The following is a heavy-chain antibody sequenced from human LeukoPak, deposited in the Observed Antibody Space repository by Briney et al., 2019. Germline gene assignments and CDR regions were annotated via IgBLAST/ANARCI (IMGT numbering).Heavy chain of an antibody. Sequence: GGSLRLSCAASGFTFSDHYMNWLRQAPGKGLEWVGRTRDKAKSYTTEYAASVKGRFTVTRDDSKNSLSLQMNNVKTEDTAVYYCARDTHVAMDVWGKGTTVTVSS. CDR3: ARDTHVAMDV. J-gene: IGHJ6*04. V-gene: IGHV3-72*01. D-gene: IGHD2-21*01. CDR2: TRDKAKSYTT. CDR1: GFTFSDHY.